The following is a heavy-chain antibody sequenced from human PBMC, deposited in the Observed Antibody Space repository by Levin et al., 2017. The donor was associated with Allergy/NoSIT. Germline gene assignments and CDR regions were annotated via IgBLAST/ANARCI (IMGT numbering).Heavy chain of an antibody. J-gene: IGHJ4*02. CDR1: GGSISGYY. CDR2: IYNSGSS. CDR3: ARRNHDSSGSLIDQ. V-gene: IGHV4-59*01. D-gene: IGHD3-22*01. Sequence: SETLSLTCTVSGGSISGYYCIWTRQPPGKGLEYIGYIYNSGSSNYNPALKSRVTISADTSKNQFSLKLSSVTAADAAVYFCARRNHDSSGSLIDQWGQGTLVTVSS.